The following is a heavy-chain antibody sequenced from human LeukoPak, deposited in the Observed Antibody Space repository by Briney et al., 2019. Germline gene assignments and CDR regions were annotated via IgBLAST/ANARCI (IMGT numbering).Heavy chain of an antibody. D-gene: IGHD2/OR15-2a*01. J-gene: IGHJ4*02. CDR2: FYHSGNT. V-gene: IGHV4-38-2*02. CDR3: ARTPHSSNSYFDY. CDR1: GYSISSGYF. Sequence: SETLSLTCIVSGYSISSGYFWAWIRQPPGKGLEWIGGFYHSGNTYYNPSLKNRVTVSVDTSKNQFSLKLSSVTAADTAVYYCARTPHSSNSYFDYWGQGILVTVSS.